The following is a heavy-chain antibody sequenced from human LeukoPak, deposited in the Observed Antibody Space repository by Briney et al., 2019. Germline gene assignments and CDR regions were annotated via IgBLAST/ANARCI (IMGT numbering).Heavy chain of an antibody. CDR2: ISNDGNNK. CDR3: AKDGQTRFFDY. V-gene: IGHV3-30*18. Sequence: GGSLRLSCAASGVIFSSYDMYWVRQAPGKGLEWVAVISNDGNNKQYADSVKGRFTISRDNSKNTLYLQMNDMRADDTAVYHSAKDGQTRFFDYWGQGTLVTVSS. J-gene: IGHJ4*02. D-gene: IGHD1-1*01. CDR1: GVIFSSYD.